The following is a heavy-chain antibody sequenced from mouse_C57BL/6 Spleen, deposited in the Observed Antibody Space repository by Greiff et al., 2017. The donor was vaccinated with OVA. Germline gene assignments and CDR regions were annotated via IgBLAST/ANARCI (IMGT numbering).Heavy chain of an antibody. CDR1: GYAFSSSW. CDR3: ARNSITTEGFDY. D-gene: IGHD1-1*01. J-gene: IGHJ2*01. Sequence: VKLVESGPELVKPGALVKISCKASGYAFSSSWMNWVKQRPGKGLEWIGRIYPGDGDTNYNGKFKGKATLTADKSSSTAYMQLSSLTSEDSAVYFCARNSITTEGFDYWGQGTTLTVSS. V-gene: IGHV1-82*01. CDR2: IYPGDGDT.